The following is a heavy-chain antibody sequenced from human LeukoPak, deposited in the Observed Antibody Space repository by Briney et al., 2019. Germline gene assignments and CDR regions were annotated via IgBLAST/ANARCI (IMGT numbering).Heavy chain of an antibody. CDR3: ARQVCSGGSCFENWFDP. CDR1: GGSISSYY. CDR2: IYYSGST. V-gene: IGHV4-59*08. J-gene: IGHJ5*02. Sequence: SETLSLTCTVSGGSISSYYWSWIRQPPGKGLEWIGYIYYSGSTNYNPSLKSRVTISVDTSKNQFSLKLSSVTAADTAVYYCARQVCSGGSCFENWFDPWGQGTLVTVS. D-gene: IGHD2-15*01.